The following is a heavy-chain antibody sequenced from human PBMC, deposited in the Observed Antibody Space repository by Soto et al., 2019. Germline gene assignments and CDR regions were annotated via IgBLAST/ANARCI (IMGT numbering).Heavy chain of an antibody. V-gene: IGHV4-59*01. J-gene: IGHJ4*02. CDR2: IYYSGST. CDR1: GGSISSYY. CDR3: ARSAPDLDFDY. Sequence: QVQLQESGPGLVKPSETLSLTCTVSGGSISSYYWSWIRQPPGKGLEWIGDIYYSGSTDYNPSLKSRVSMSVDPSKNQFSLKLSSVTAADTAVYYCARSAPDLDFDYWGQGTLVTVSS.